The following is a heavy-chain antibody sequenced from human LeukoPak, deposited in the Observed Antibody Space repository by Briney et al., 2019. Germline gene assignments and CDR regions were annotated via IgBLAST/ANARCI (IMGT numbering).Heavy chain of an antibody. D-gene: IGHD3-16*01. CDR3: ARVRLVWGMETF. Sequence: GASVKVSCKASNNTLSNNGITWVRQAPGQGLEWMGWISGYNTYTTYAQKFQDRVTMTKDTSTNTAYMEMRSLRSDDTAIYYCARVRLVWGMETFWGQGTMVTVSS. CDR1: NNTLSNNG. CDR2: ISGYNTYT. J-gene: IGHJ3*01. V-gene: IGHV1-18*01.